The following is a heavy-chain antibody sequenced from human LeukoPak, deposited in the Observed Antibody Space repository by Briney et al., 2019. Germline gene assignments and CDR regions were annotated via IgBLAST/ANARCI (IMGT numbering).Heavy chain of an antibody. V-gene: IGHV1-18*01. D-gene: IGHD2-15*01. CDR3: ARDWDCSGGSCYLDY. Sequence: ASVKVSFKASGYTFTSDGISWVRQAPGQGLEWMGWISAYNGNTNYAQKLQGRVTMTTDTSTSTAYMERRSLRSDETAVYYCARDWDCSGGSCYLDYWGQGTLVTVSS. CDR2: ISAYNGNT. J-gene: IGHJ4*02. CDR1: GYTFTSDG.